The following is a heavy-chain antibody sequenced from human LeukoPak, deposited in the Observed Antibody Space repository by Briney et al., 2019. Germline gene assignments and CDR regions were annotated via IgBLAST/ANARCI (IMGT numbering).Heavy chain of an antibody. Sequence: PSETLSLTCTVSGGSISSYYWSWIRQPPGKGLEWIGYIYYSGSTSYNPSLKSRVTISVDTSKNQFSLKLSSVTAADTAVYYCARIGTIVAYFDYWGQGTLVTVSS. D-gene: IGHD5-12*01. CDR1: GGSISSYY. V-gene: IGHV4-59*01. J-gene: IGHJ4*02. CDR3: ARIGTIVAYFDY. CDR2: IYYSGST.